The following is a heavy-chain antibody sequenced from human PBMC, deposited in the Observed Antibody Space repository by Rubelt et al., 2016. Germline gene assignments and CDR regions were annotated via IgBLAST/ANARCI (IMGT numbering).Heavy chain of an antibody. CDR1: GGSISSSSYY. Sequence: QLQLQESGPGLVKPSETLSLTCTVSGGSISSSSYYWGWIRQPPGKGLEWIGEIYHSGSTNYNPSLKSRVTISVDNSKTQFSPKLSSVTAADTAVYYCARRDSSSSDYWGQGTLVTVSS. D-gene: IGHD6-6*01. J-gene: IGHJ4*02. CDR3: ARRDSSSSDY. V-gene: IGHV4-39*07. CDR2: IYHSGST.